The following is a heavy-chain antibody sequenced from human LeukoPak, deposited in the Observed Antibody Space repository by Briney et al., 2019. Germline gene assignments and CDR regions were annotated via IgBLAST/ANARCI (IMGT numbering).Heavy chain of an antibody. J-gene: IGHJ4*02. CDR3: ARHGGRYNWSPSD. CDR2: ITYSGTT. D-gene: IGHD1-20*01. Sequence: PGGSLRLSCAASGFTFSSYWMSWVRQAPGKGLEWIGSITYSGTTHYNESLEGRVTISVDTSKNQFSLRLSSVTAADTAVYFCARHGGRYNWSPSDWGQGTLVTVSP. CDR1: GFTFSSYW. V-gene: IGHV4-39*01.